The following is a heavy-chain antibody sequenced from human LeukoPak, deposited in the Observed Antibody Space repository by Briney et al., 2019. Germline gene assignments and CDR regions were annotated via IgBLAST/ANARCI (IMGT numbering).Heavy chain of an antibody. J-gene: IGHJ4*02. CDR3: AKDRGYYYDSSGYYEGGDHFDY. CDR2: ISGSGGST. D-gene: IGHD3-22*01. CDR1: GFTFSSYA. Sequence: PGGSLRLSCAASGFTFSSYAMSWVRQAPGKGLEWVSAISGSGGSTYYADSVKGRFTISRDNSKNTLYLQMNSLRAEDTAVYYCAKDRGYYYDSSGYYEGGDHFDYWGQGTLVTVSS. V-gene: IGHV3-23*01.